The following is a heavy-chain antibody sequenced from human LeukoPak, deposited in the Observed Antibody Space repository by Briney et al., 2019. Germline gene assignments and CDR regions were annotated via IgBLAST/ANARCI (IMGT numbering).Heavy chain of an antibody. CDR3: ARALGYCSGGSCTRGYNWFDP. J-gene: IGHJ5*02. D-gene: IGHD2-15*01. CDR1: GGSISSGGYS. Sequence: SETLSLTCAVSGGSISSGGYSWSWIRQPPGKGLEWIGYIYHSGSTYYNPSLKSRVTISVDTSMNQFSLKLSFVTTADTAVYYCARALGYCSGGSCTRGYNWFDPWGQGTLVTVPS. CDR2: IYHSGST. V-gene: IGHV4-30-2*01.